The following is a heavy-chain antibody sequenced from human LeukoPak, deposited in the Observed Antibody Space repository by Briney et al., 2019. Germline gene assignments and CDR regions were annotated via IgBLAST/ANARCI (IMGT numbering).Heavy chain of an antibody. D-gene: IGHD3-22*01. V-gene: IGHV4-39*07. CDR2: IYYSGST. J-gene: IGHJ3*02. Sequence: PSETLSLTCTVSGGSISSSSYYWGWIRQPPGKGLEWIGSIYYSGSTYYNPSLKSRVTISVDTSKNQFSLKLSSVTAADTAVYYCARGSYYDSSGPRARGAFDIWGQGTMVTVSS. CDR1: GGSISSSSYY. CDR3: ARGSYYDSSGPRARGAFDI.